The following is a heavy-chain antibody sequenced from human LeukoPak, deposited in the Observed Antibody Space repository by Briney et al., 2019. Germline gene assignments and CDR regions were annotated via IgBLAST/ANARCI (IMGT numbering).Heavy chain of an antibody. CDR2: INHSGST. CDR3: ARAGFYYGMDV. J-gene: IGHJ6*02. V-gene: IGHV4-34*01. Sequence: SETLSLTCAVYGRSFSVYYWSWISQPPGKGLEWIGEINHSGSTNYNPSLKSRVTISVDTSKNQFSLKLSSVTAADTAVYYCARAGFYYGMDVWGQGTTVTVSS. CDR1: GRSFSVYY.